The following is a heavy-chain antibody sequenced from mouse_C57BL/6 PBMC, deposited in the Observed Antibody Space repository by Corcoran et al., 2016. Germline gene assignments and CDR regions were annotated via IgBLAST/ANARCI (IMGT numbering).Heavy chain of an antibody. CDR1: GYTFTDYY. V-gene: IGHV1-76*01. D-gene: IGHD2-3*01. J-gene: IGHJ4*01. CDR2: IYPGSGNT. CDR3: ASGGWLLNYYAMDY. Sequence: QVQLKQSGAELVRPGASVKLSCKASGYTFTDYYINWVKQRPGQGLEWIARIYPGSGNTYYNEKFKGKATLTAEKSSSTAYMQLSSLTSEDSAVYFCASGGWLLNYYAMDYWGQGTSVTVSS.